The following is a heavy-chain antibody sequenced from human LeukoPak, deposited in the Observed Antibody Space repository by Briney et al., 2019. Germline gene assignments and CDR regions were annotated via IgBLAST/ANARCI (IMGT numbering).Heavy chain of an antibody. CDR3: VKFFLPYLAGGTGSR. CDR1: GFTFSTYA. D-gene: IGHD3-10*01. J-gene: IGHJ4*02. Sequence: GGSLRLSCAASGFTFSTYAMSWVRQAPGVRLEWVSCISDGGDNTHYAASVKGRFTISRDNSRNTLYLQMNSLRAEDTALYYCVKFFLPYLAGGTGSRWGQGTLVTVSS. V-gene: IGHV3-23*01. CDR2: ISDGGDNT.